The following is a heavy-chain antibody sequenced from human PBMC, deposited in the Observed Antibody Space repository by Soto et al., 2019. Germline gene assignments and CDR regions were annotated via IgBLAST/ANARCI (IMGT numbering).Heavy chain of an antibody. CDR1: GGSFSGYY. CDR3: ARVRGIQHSFGKNKSGFDY. Sequence: SETLSLTCAVYGGSFSGYYWSWIRQPPGKGLEWIGEINHSGSTNYNPSLKSRVTISVDTSKNQFSLKLSSVTAADTAVYYCARVRGIQHSFGKNKSGFDYWGQGTLVTVSS. CDR2: INHSGST. J-gene: IGHJ4*02. V-gene: IGHV4-34*01. D-gene: IGHD5-18*01.